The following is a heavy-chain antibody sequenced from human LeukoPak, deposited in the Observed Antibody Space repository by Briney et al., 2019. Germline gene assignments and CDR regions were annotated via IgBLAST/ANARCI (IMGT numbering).Heavy chain of an antibody. Sequence: SETLSLTCTVSGGSISSYYWSWIRQPPGKGLERIGYIYYSGSTNYNPSLKSRVTISVDTSKNQFSLKLSSVTAADTAVYYCARLDYYDSSGYYLDYWGQGTLVTVSS. J-gene: IGHJ4*02. V-gene: IGHV4-59*08. CDR3: ARLDYYDSSGYYLDY. CDR2: IYYSGST. CDR1: GGSISSYY. D-gene: IGHD3-22*01.